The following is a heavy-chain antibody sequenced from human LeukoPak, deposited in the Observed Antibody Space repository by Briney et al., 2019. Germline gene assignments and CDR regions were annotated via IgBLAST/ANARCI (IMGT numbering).Heavy chain of an antibody. CDR2: IYYSGST. V-gene: IGHV4-39*01. D-gene: IGHD1-26*01. Sequence: SETLSLTCTVSGDSISSSSYYWGWIRQPPGKGLEWIGSIYYSGSTYYNPSLKSRVTISVDTSKNQFSLKLSSVTAADTAVYYCATRRVNSGSYWGYWGQGTLVTVSS. CDR3: ATRRVNSGSYWGY. CDR1: GDSISSSSYY. J-gene: IGHJ4*02.